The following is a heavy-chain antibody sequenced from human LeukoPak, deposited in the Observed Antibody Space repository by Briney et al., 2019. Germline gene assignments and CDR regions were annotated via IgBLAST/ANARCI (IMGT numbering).Heavy chain of an antibody. Sequence: GGSLRLSCTASGFTFSSYTMTWVRQAPGKGLKWVSTITTGDGNTYYADSVKGRFTVSRDDSKNTLYLQMNSLRAEDTAVYYCARGRIVATLGGMDVWGQGTTVIVSS. CDR1: GFTFSSYT. D-gene: IGHD5-12*01. CDR2: ITTGDGNT. V-gene: IGHV3-23*01. CDR3: ARGRIVATLGGMDV. J-gene: IGHJ6*02.